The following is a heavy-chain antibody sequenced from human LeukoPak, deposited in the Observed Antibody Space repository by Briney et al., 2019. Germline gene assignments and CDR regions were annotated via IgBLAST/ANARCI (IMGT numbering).Heavy chain of an antibody. CDR3: ARDAGHQLSRRNYYAMDV. CDR1: GGSFSGYY. Sequence: PSETLSLTCAVYGGSFSGYYWSWIRQPPGKGLEWIGEINHSGGTNYNPSLKSRVTISVDTSKNQFSLKLSSVTAADTAVYYCARDAGHQLSRRNYYAMDVWGQGTTVTVSS. J-gene: IGHJ6*02. CDR2: INHSGGT. D-gene: IGHD2-2*01. V-gene: IGHV4-34*01.